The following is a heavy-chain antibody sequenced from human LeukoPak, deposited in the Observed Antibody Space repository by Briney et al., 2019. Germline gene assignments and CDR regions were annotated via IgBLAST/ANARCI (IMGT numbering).Heavy chain of an antibody. CDR1: GGSISSGDYY. Sequence: PSETLSLTCTVSGGSISSGDYYWSWIRQPPGKGLEWIGYIYYSGSTNYNPSPKSRVTISLDTSKNQFSLNLSSVTDADTAVYYCARQQQLVPWCLEHWGQGTLVTVSS. D-gene: IGHD6-13*01. V-gene: IGHV4-61*08. CDR2: IYYSGST. J-gene: IGHJ5*02. CDR3: ARQQQLVPWCLEH.